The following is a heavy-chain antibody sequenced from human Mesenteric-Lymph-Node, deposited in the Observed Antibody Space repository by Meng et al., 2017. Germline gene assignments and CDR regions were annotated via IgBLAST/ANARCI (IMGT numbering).Heavy chain of an antibody. CDR2: IKTDGSWT. Sequence: GGSLRLSCEVSGFIFRNYWMTLVRHIPGEGLEWVAHIKTDGSWTNYVDSVKGRFTISRDNAENLLYLQMNSLRVEDTAVYYCTRASRGSGWFNTYWARG. CDR1: GFIFRNYW. CDR3: TRASRGSGWFNTY. D-gene: IGHD6-19*01. J-gene: IGHJ4*02. V-gene: IGHV3-7*01.